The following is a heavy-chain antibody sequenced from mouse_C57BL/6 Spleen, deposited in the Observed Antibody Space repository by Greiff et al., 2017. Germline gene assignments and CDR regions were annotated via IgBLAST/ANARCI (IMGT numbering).Heavy chain of an antibody. CDR1: GYAFTNYL. J-gene: IGHJ4*01. CDR2: INPGSGGT. Sequence: VQLQQSGAELVRPGTSVKVSCKASGYAFTNYLIEWVKQRPGQGLEWIGEINPGSGGTNYNEKFKGKATLTADKSSSTAYMQLSSLTSEDSAVYICARELPYAMEYWGQGTSVTVSS. CDR3: ARELPYAMEY. V-gene: IGHV1-54*01.